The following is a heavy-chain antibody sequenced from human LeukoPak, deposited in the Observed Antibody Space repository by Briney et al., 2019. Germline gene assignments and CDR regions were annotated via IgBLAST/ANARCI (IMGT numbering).Heavy chain of an antibody. CDR1: GFTFSSYG. V-gene: IGHV3-33*01. J-gene: IGHJ4*02. Sequence: EGSLRLSCAASGFTFSSYGMHWVRQAPGKGLEWVAVIWYDGSNKYYADSVKGRFTISRDNSKNTLYLQMNSLRAEDTAVYYCAVLGPYGSGSYYNTPNFDYWGQGTLVTVSS. CDR2: IWYDGSNK. CDR3: AVLGPYGSGSYYNTPNFDY. D-gene: IGHD3-10*01.